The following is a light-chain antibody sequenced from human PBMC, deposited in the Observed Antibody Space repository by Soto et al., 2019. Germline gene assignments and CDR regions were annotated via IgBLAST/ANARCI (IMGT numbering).Light chain of an antibody. CDR3: CSYAGSRSVV. CDR2: EGS. CDR1: SRDVGTYTL. J-gene: IGLJ2*01. Sequence: QSVLTQPASVSGSPGQSITISCTGTSRDVGTYTLVSWYQHYPGKAPKLTIYEGSKPPSGVSNRFSASKTGRTASLTISGVQPEYEADYYCCSYAGSRSVVFGGGTKLTVL. V-gene: IGLV2-23*01.